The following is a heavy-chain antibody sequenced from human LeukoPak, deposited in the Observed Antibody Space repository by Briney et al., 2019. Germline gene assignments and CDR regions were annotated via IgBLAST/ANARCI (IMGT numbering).Heavy chain of an antibody. J-gene: IGHJ4*02. D-gene: IGHD6-19*01. Sequence: GGSLRLSCAAPGFTFSSYGMHWVRQAPGKGLEWVSAVSHDGANTYYADSVKGRFTISRDNAENTLYLQMNSLRAEDTAVYYCATTTSSGWFDYWGQGTLVTVSS. V-gene: IGHV3-23*01. CDR3: ATTTSSGWFDY. CDR2: VSHDGANT. CDR1: GFTFSSYG.